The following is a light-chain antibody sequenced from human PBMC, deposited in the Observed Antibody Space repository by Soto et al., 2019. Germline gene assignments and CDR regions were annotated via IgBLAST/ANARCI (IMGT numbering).Light chain of an antibody. Sequence: EIGIKESASRLVVSPCGTRARPYRASQSISDTLAWYQQKPGQAPRLLIHGASTRATGFPARFSGSGSGTDFTLNISSLQSEYFGVYYCQQYNSWPWTFGRGTKVDIK. V-gene: IGKV3-15*01. CDR1: QSISDT. CDR2: GAS. CDR3: QQYNSWPWT. J-gene: IGKJ1*01.